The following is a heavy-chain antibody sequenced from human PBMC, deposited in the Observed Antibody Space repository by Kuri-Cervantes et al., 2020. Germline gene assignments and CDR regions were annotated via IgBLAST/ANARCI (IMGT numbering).Heavy chain of an antibody. J-gene: IGHJ4*02. CDR3: ARGHPYGEHFDY. Sequence: GSLRLSCTVSGYSISSDYYWDWIRQPPGKGLEWIGSIYHSGNTYYNPSLKSRVTISVDTSKNQFSLKLSSVTAADTAVYYCARGHPYGEHFDYWGQGTLVTVSS. D-gene: IGHD1/OR15-1a*01. CDR1: GYSISSDYY. V-gene: IGHV4-38-2*02. CDR2: IYHSGNT.